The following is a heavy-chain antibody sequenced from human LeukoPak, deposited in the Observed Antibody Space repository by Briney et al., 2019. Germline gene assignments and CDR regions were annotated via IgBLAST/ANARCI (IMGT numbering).Heavy chain of an antibody. CDR2: ISYDGSNK. D-gene: IGHD1-26*01. V-gene: IGHV3-30*18. CDR3: AKDSGTYWVDYYYMDV. Sequence: GGSLRLSCAASGFTFSSYGMHWVRQAPGEGLEWVAVISYDGSNKYYADSVKGRFTISRDNSKNTLYLQMSSLRAEDTAVYYCAKDSGTYWVDYYYMDVWGIGTTVTVSS. J-gene: IGHJ6*03. CDR1: GFTFSSYG.